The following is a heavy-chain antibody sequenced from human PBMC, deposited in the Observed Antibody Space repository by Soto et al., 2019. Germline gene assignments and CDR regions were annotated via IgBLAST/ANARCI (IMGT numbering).Heavy chain of an antibody. D-gene: IGHD3-10*01. V-gene: IGHV1-24*01. CDR2: FDPEDGET. J-gene: IGHJ4*02. CDR3: ATGGSGSYLSPIDY. Sequence: ASVKVSCKFSGYTLTELSMHWVRQAPGKGLEWMGGFDPEDGETIYAQKFQGRVTMTEDTSTDTAYMELSSLRSEDTAVYYCATGGSGSYLSPIDYWGQGTLVTVSS. CDR1: GYTLTELS.